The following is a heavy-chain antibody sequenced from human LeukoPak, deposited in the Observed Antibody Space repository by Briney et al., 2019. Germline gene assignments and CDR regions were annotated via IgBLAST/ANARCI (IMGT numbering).Heavy chain of an antibody. D-gene: IGHD1-26*01. J-gene: IGHJ4*02. CDR1: GFTFSNNW. CDR3: ARVCGSPHCGDY. Sequence: GGSLRLSCAASGFTFSNNWMHWVRQAPGKGLVWVSRINSDGRTTTYADSVKGRFTISRDNAKNSLYLQMNSLRAEDTAVYYCARVCGSPHCGDYWGQGTLVTVSS. V-gene: IGHV3-74*01. CDR2: INSDGRTT.